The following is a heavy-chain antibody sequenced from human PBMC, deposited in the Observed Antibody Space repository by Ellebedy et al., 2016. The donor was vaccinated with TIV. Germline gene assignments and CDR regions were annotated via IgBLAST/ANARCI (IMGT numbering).Heavy chain of an antibody. V-gene: IGHV3-30-3*01. CDR1: GFTFSSYA. CDR2: ISYDGSNK. CDR3: ARAVV. J-gene: IGHJ4*02. Sequence: GESLKISXAASGFTFSSYAMSWVRQAPGKGLEWVAVISYDGSNKYYADSVKGRFTISRDNSKNTLYLQMNSLRAEDTAVYYCARAVVWGQGTLVTVSS.